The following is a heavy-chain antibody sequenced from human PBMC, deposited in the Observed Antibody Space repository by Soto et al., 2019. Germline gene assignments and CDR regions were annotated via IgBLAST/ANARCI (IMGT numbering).Heavy chain of an antibody. CDR3: ARVSSIRWLVIHYFDY. CDR2: IKQDGSEK. Sequence: EVQLVESGGGLVQPGGSLRLSCAASGFTFSSYWMSWVRQAPGKGLEWVANIKQDGSEKYYVDSVKARFTISRDNAKNSLYLQMNSLRAEDTAVYYCARVSSIRWLVIHYFDYWGQGTLVTVSS. V-gene: IGHV3-7*03. J-gene: IGHJ4*02. CDR1: GFTFSSYW. D-gene: IGHD6-19*01.